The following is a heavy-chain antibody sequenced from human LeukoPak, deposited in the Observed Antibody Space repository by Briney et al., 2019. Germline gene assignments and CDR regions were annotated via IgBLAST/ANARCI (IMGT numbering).Heavy chain of an antibody. CDR2: IKQDGGET. J-gene: IGHJ4*02. D-gene: IGHD4-11*01. V-gene: IGHV3-7*01. CDR1: GFPFSSYW. CDR3: TREDHSNYNY. Sequence: GGSLRLSRAASGFPFSSYWMAWVRQAPGKGLEWVASIKQDGGETFYVDSVKGRLTISRDNAKNSLYLQMNSLRAEDTAVYYCTREDHSNYNYWGQGTLVTVSS.